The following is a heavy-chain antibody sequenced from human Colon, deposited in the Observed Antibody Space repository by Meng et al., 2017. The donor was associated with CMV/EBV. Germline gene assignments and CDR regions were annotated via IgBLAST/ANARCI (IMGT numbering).Heavy chain of an antibody. CDR3: AKASSNFPYYSMDV. J-gene: IGHJ6*02. D-gene: IGHD4-11*01. V-gene: IGHV3-23*01. Sequence: GESLKISCVASGFTFSVFAMHWVRQAPGKGLEWVSAISGGGTSTYYADSVKGRFTISRDNSNSTLFLQLSSLRADDTALYYCAKASSNFPYYSMDVWGQGTPVTVSS. CDR2: ISGGGTST. CDR1: GFTFSVFA.